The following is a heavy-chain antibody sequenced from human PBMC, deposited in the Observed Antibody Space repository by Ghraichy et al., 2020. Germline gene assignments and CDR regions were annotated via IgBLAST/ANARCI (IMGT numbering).Heavy chain of an antibody. CDR1: GFTFSSYA. CDR2: ISGSGAST. CDR3: AKGLLEAQPYYYYYMDV. Sequence: GESLRLSCAASGFTFSSYAMSWVRQAPGKGLEWVSGISGSGASTYYADSVKGRFTISRDNSKKMQYLQMNSLRAEDTAEYYCAKGLLEAQPYYYYYMDVWGKGTTVTVSS. D-gene: IGHD1-14*01. V-gene: IGHV3-23*01. J-gene: IGHJ6*03.